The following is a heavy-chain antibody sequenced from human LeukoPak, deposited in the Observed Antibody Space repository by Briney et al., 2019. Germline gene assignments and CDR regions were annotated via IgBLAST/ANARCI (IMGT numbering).Heavy chain of an antibody. CDR1: GASISDHY. CDR3: ARDRISINALDM. J-gene: IGHJ3*02. V-gene: IGHV4-59*11. D-gene: IGHD1-14*01. CDR2: ISHIGST. Sequence: SETLSLTCTVSGASISDHYLTWLRQPPGKGLEWIGYISHIGSTNYNPSLRSRVTISVDTSKNQFSLKLTSVTAADTAVYYCARDRISINALDMWGQGTMVTVSS.